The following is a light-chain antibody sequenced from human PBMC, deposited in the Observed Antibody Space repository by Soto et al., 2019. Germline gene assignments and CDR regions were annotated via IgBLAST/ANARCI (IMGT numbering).Light chain of an antibody. V-gene: IGKV3-20*01. CDR3: QQYGSSPQT. J-gene: IGKJ1*01. CDR2: GAS. CDR1: QSVSSSD. Sequence: IVLTQSPGTLSLSPGERATLSCRASQSVSSSDLAWYQQRPGQAPRLLIYGASSWATGIPDRFSGSGSGTDFTLTISRLEPEDFAVYFCQQYGSSPQTFGQGTKV.